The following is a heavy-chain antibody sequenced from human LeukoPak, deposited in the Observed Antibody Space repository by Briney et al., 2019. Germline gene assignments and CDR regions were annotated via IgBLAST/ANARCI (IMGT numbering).Heavy chain of an antibody. Sequence: PGGSLRLSCTASGFTFSDYWMHWVRHTPEKGLEWLSYISSSGSTIYYADCVKGRFTISRDNAKKSLYLQMNSLRAEDTAVYFCARSDEITVADSYYYYAMDVWGKGTTVTVSS. J-gene: IGHJ6*04. V-gene: IGHV3-48*03. CDR3: ARSDEITVADSYYYYAMDV. CDR2: ISSSGSTI. D-gene: IGHD6-19*01. CDR1: GFTFSDYW.